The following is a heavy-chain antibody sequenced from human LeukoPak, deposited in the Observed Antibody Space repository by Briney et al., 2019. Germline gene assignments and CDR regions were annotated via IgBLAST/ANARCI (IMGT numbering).Heavy chain of an antibody. V-gene: IGHV1-69*05. CDR1: GGTFSSYA. CDR2: IIPIFGTA. Sequence: ASVKVSCKASGGTFSSYAISWVRQAPGRGLEWMGGIIPIFGTANYAQKLQGRVTMTTDTSTSTAYMELRSLRSDDTAVYYCASRDSSGSEYFQHWGQGTLVTVSS. D-gene: IGHD6-19*01. CDR3: ASRDSSGSEYFQH. J-gene: IGHJ1*01.